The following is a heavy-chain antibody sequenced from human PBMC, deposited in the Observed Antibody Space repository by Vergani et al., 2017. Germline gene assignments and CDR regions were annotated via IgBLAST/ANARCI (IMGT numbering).Heavy chain of an antibody. CDR2: ISWDGGST. Sequence: EVQLVESGGVVVQPGGSLRLSCAASGFTFDDYTMHWVRQAPGKGLEWVSLISWDGGSTYYAESVKGRFTISRDNSKNSLYLQMNILRTEDTALEYCAKSSSSQYYFDYWGQGTLVTVSS. J-gene: IGHJ4*02. CDR1: GFTFDDYT. D-gene: IGHD6-13*01. CDR3: AKSSSSQYYFDY. V-gene: IGHV3-43*01.